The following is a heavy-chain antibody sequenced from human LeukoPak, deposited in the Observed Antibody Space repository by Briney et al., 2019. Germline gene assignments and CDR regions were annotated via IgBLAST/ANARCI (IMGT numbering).Heavy chain of an antibody. D-gene: IGHD2-8*01. Sequence: GGSLRLSCAASGFTFRNYVIHWVRQAPGKGLEWVAVTSSDLNVKLYADSVKGRFTISRDNSKNTLYLQMNSLRAEDTAVYYCARDRKDIVLMVYALYSYYFDYWGQGTLVTVSS. CDR2: TSSDLNVK. CDR1: GFTFRNYV. CDR3: ARDRKDIVLMVYALYSYYFDY. J-gene: IGHJ4*02. V-gene: IGHV3-30-3*01.